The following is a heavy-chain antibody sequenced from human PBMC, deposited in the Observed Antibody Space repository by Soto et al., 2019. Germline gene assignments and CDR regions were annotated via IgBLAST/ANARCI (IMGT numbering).Heavy chain of an antibody. CDR2: ISGSGGST. CDR1: GFTFSSYA. CDR3: AKDAVISLVYALNAFDI. Sequence: GGSLRLSCAASGFTFSSYAMSWVRQAPGKGLEWVSAISGSGGSTYYADSVKGRFTISRDNSKNTLYLQMNSLRAEDTAVYYCAKDAVISLVYALNAFDIWGQGTMVTVSS. V-gene: IGHV3-23*01. J-gene: IGHJ3*02. D-gene: IGHD2-8*01.